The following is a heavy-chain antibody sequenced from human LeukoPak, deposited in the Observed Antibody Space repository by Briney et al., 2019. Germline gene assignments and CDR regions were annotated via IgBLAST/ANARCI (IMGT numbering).Heavy chain of an antibody. D-gene: IGHD2/OR15-2a*01. CDR1: GNYW. Sequence: GGSLRLSCAASGNYWMHWVRQAPGKGLVWVSHINSDGSWTSYADSVKGRFTISKDNAKNTVYLQMNNLRAEDTTVYYCVSFYEAYWGRGTLVTVSS. J-gene: IGHJ4*02. CDR3: VSFYEAY. CDR2: INSDGSWT. V-gene: IGHV3-74*01.